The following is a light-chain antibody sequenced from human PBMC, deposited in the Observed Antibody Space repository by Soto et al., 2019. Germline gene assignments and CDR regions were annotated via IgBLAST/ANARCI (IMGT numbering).Light chain of an antibody. CDR2: GTS. Sequence: EIVLTQSPGTLSLSPGERATLSCRASESVSSSYLAWYQQKPGQAPRLLIYGTSNRAAGIPDRFSGSGSGTDFTLTISGLEPEDFAVYHCQQYGISPWTFGQGTKVEIK. CDR1: ESVSSSY. CDR3: QQYGISPWT. V-gene: IGKV3-20*01. J-gene: IGKJ1*01.